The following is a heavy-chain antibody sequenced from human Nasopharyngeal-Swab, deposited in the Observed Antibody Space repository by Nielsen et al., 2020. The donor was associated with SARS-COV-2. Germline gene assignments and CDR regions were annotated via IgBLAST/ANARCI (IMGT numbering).Heavy chain of an antibody. J-gene: IGHJ4*02. Sequence: GVSLKISCAASGFTFSSYAMSWVRQAPGKGLEWVSAISGSGGSTYYADSVKGRFTISRDNSKNTLYLQMNSLRAEDTAVYYCAQTSIGMATIRGVLPYWGQGTLVTVSS. D-gene: IGHD5-24*01. CDR3: AQTSIGMATIRGVLPY. CDR2: ISGSGGST. CDR1: GFTFSSYA. V-gene: IGHV3-23*01.